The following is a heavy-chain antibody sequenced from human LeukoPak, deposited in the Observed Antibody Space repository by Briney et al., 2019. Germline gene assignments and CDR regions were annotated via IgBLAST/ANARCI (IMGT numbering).Heavy chain of an antibody. D-gene: IGHD1-26*01. V-gene: IGHV1-2*02. CDR3: ARDLRGSYGCIDY. CDR1: GYTFTCYY. J-gene: IGHJ4*02. Sequence: ASVKVSCKASGYTFTCYYMHWVRQAPGQGLEGMGWINPNSCGTNYAQNFQGRVTMTRDTSISTAYMELSRLRSDDTAVYYCARDLRGSYGCIDYWGQGTLVTVSS. CDR2: INPNSCGT.